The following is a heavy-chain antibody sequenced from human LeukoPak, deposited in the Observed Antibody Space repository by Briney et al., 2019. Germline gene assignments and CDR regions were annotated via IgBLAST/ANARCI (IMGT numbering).Heavy chain of an antibody. CDR2: IYASDSDT. J-gene: IGHJ3*02. D-gene: IGHD3-22*01. CDR3: ARKRSSGYYDSSGYAIDAFDM. V-gene: IGHV5-51*04. CDR1: GYRLSNYW. Sequence: GESLKISCKASGYRLSNYWIGWVRQVSGKGLEWIGTIYASDSDTRYSPSFQGQVTISADKPINTAYLQWSSLKASDTAMYYCARKRSSGYYDSSGYAIDAFDMWGQGTMVTVSS.